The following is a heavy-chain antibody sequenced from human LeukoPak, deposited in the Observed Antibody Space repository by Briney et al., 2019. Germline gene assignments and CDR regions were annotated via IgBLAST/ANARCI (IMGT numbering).Heavy chain of an antibody. CDR1: GFTFSSNW. J-gene: IGHJ4*02. CDR3: VRDPNWGNDH. D-gene: IGHD7-27*01. Sequence: GGSLRLSCAASGFTFSSNWMHWVRQAPGKGLVWVSHINSDGSITSYADSVKGRFTISRDNAKNTLYLQMNSLRAEDTAVYYCVRDPNWGNDHWGQGILVTVSS. CDR2: INSDGSIT. V-gene: IGHV3-74*01.